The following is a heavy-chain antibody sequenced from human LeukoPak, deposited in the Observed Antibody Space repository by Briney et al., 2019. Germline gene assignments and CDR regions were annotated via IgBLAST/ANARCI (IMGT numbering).Heavy chain of an antibody. CDR2: IYHSGST. Sequence: TSETLSLTCAVSGYSIRSGDYWGWIRQSPGKGLEWIGSIYHSGSTHYNPSLKSRVTISIDTSKNQFSLMLSSVTAAATAVYYCARNRSVSTTPGFDHWGQGTLVTVSS. CDR1: GYSIRSGDY. CDR3: ARNRSVSTTPGFDH. V-gene: IGHV4-38-2*01. D-gene: IGHD5/OR15-5a*01. J-gene: IGHJ4*02.